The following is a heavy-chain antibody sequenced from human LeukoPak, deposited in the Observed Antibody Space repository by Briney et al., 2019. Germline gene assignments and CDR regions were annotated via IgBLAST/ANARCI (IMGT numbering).Heavy chain of an antibody. CDR2: ISSNGGST. D-gene: IGHD2-2*01. CDR1: GFTFGSYA. V-gene: IGHV3-64*01. CDR3: ARGIVVVPAAMGYYFDY. J-gene: IGHJ4*02. Sequence: GGSLRLSCAASGFTFGSYAMHWVRQAPGKGLEYVSAISSNGGSTYYANSVKGRFTISRDNSKNTLYLQMGSLRAEDMAVYYCARGIVVVPAAMGYYFDYWGQGTLVTVSS.